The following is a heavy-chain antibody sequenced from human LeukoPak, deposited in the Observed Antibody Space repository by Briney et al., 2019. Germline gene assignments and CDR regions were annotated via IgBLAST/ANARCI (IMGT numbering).Heavy chain of an antibody. CDR1: GFTFEDYG. CDR3: ARGDGGDF. D-gene: IGHD3-3*01. Sequence: PGGSLRLSCAASGFTFEDYGFSWVRHAPGKGLEWVSGINWKTGTTGYADSVMGRFIISRDNANNSLYLQMNSLRAEDTALYHCARGDGGDFWGPGTLVTVSS. J-gene: IGHJ4*02. V-gene: IGHV3-20*01. CDR2: INWKTGTT.